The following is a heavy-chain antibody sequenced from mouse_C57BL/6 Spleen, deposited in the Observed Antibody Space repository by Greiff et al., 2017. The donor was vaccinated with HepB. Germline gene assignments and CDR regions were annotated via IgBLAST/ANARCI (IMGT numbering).Heavy chain of an antibody. V-gene: IGHV2-5*01. CDR2: IWRGGST. CDR1: GFSFTSYG. Sequence: QVQLKESGPGLVQPSQRLSITCTVSGFSFTSYGVHWVRQSPGKGLEWLGVIWRGGSTDYNAAFMSRLSITKDNSKSQVFFKMNSLQADDTAIYYGAIPTRLNYAMDYWGQGTSVTVSS. CDR3: AIPTRLNYAMDY. J-gene: IGHJ4*01.